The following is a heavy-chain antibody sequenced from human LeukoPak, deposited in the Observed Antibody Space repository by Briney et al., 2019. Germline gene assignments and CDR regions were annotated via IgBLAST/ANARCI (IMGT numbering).Heavy chain of an antibody. CDR2: ISANNGDT. D-gene: IGHD3-10*01. J-gene: IGHJ4*02. CDR1: GFTFTSYG. Sequence: ASVKVSCKTSGFTFTSYGISWMRQAPGQGLEWMAWISANNGDTHYAQRPQGRVTLTTDTSTGTAYMEVRSLRSDDTAVYYCARKGMGSPLDFWGQGTLVTVSS. V-gene: IGHV1-18*04. CDR3: ARKGMGSPLDF.